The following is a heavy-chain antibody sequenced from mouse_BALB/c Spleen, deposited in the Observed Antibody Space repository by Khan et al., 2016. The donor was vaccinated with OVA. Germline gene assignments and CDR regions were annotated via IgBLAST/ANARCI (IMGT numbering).Heavy chain of an antibody. Sequence: EVQLQESGPGLVKPSQSLSLTCTVTGYSITSGYGWNWIRQFPGNKLEWMGYISYSGSTNYNPSLKSRTSFTPDTSKNQFSLQLNAVTTEDTATYYCARTARIKYWGQGTTLTVSS. V-gene: IGHV3-2*02. J-gene: IGHJ2*01. CDR2: ISYSGST. D-gene: IGHD1-2*01. CDR1: GYSITSGYG. CDR3: ARTARIKY.